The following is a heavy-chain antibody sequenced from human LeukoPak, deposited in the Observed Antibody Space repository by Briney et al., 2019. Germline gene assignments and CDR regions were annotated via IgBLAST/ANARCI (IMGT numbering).Heavy chain of an antibody. CDR3: VRPQFYGSGSPIDY. CDR1: GFIFSDYY. J-gene: IGHJ4*02. CDR2: ISASGGSV. Sequence: GGSLGLSCAASGFIFSDYYMGWIRQPPGRGLEWVSYISASGGSVYYADSVKGRITVSRDNAQNSLSLQMKSLRAEDTAVYYCVRPQFYGSGSPIDYWGQGALVTVSS. V-gene: IGHV3-11*01. D-gene: IGHD3-10*01.